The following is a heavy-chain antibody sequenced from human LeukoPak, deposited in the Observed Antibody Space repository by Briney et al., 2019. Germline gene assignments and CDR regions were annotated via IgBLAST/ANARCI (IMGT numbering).Heavy chain of an antibody. CDR1: GGSISSHY. V-gene: IGHV4-59*11. CDR3: ARVNWGGFDI. CDR2: IFYTGST. Sequence: SETLSLTCFVSGGSISSHYWTWIRQPPGKGLECIGDIFYTGSTTYSPSLKSRATISIETSKNQISLKLRSVTAADTAVYFCARVNWGGFDIWGQGKLATGSS. D-gene: IGHD7-27*01. J-gene: IGHJ3*02.